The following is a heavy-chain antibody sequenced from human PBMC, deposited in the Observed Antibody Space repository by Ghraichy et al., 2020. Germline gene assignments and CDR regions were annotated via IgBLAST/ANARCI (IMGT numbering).Heavy chain of an antibody. CDR3: ARVSGWLQRGRYFDY. Sequence: SETLSLTCAVYGGSFSGYYWSWIRQPPGKGLEWIGEINHSGSTNYNPSLKSRVTISVDTSKNQFSLKLSSVTAADTAVYYCARVSGWLQRGRYFDYWGQGTLVTVSS. J-gene: IGHJ4*02. CDR1: GGSFSGYY. CDR2: INHSGST. D-gene: IGHD5-24*01. V-gene: IGHV4-34*01.